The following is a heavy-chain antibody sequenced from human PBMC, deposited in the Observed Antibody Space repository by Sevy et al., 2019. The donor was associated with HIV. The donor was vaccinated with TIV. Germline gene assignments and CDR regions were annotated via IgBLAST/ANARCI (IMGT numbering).Heavy chain of an antibody. CDR3: AREAAAEAFDF. D-gene: IGHD2-15*01. CDR2: ISRGNGYT. Sequence: GGSLRLSCAASGFTFSDFYMSWIRHVPGKGLELVSYISRGNGYTNYADSVKGRFTISRDNAKNLLYLQMNSLRAEDTAVYYCAREAAAEAFDFWGQGTMVTVSS. CDR1: GFTFSDFY. J-gene: IGHJ3*01. V-gene: IGHV3-11*06.